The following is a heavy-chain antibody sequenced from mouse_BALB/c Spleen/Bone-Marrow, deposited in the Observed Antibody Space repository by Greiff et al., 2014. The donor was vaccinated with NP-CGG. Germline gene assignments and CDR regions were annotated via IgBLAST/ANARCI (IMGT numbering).Heavy chain of an antibody. CDR2: IDPANGNP. D-gene: IGHD3-3*01. J-gene: IGHJ3*01. Sequence: EVQLVESGAELVKPGASVKLSCTASGFNIKDTYMHWVKQRPEQGLEWIGRIDPANGNPKYDPKFQGKATITADTSSNTAYLQLSSLTSEDTAVYYCAGDGAYWGQGTLVTVSA. CDR1: GFNIKDTY. CDR3: AGDGAY. V-gene: IGHV14-3*02.